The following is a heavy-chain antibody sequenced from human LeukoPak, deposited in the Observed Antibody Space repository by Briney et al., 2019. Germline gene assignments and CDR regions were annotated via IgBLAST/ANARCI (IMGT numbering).Heavy chain of an antibody. J-gene: IGHJ4*02. CDR2: IYYSGST. CDR1: GGSISGSSYY. D-gene: IGHD3-3*01. CDR3: ARLTNYDFWSGYYRTFDY. V-gene: IGHV4-39*01. Sequence: SETLSLTCTVSGGSISGSSYYWGWIRQPPGKGLEWIGSIYYSGSTYYNPSPKSRVTISVDTSKNQFSLKLSSVTAADTAVYYCARLTNYDFWSGYYRTFDYWGQGTLVTVSS.